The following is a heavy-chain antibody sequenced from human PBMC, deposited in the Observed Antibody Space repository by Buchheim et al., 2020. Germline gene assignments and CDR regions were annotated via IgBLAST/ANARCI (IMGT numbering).Heavy chain of an antibody. CDR2: VFYSGGS. CDR3: ARDRVEGWFDP. CDR1: GDSFSSGGYY. V-gene: IGHV4-31*03. Sequence: QVQLQESGPGLVKPSETLSLTCTVSGDSFSSGGYYWSCLRLLPGKGLEWIGCVFYSGGSNYSPSLKSRVSISVAPSNNQFSLKLRSVTAADTAVYYCARDRVEGWFDPWGQGIL. J-gene: IGHJ5*02.